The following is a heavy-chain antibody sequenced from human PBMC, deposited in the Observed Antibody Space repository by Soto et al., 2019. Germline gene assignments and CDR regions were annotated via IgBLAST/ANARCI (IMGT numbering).Heavy chain of an antibody. CDR1: GFTFSSYA. V-gene: IGHV3-23*01. D-gene: IGHD6-19*01. Sequence: HPGGSLRLSCAASGFTFSSYAMSWVRQAPGKGLECVSAISGSGGSTYYADSVKGRFTISRDNSKNTLYLQMNSLRAEDTAVYYCAKPRYSSGWYAYCGQGTLVTVSS. CDR2: ISGSGGST. CDR3: AKPRYSSGWYAY. J-gene: IGHJ4*02.